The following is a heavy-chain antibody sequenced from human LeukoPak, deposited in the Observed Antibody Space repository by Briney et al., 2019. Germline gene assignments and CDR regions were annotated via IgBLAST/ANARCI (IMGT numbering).Heavy chain of an antibody. CDR2: IYYSGRT. D-gene: IGHD3-22*01. V-gene: IGHV4-39*01. J-gene: IGHJ1*01. CDR1: GDSVSRSDSY. Sequence: SETLSLTCSVSGDSVSRSDSYWDWIRQPPGKGLEWIGTIYYSGRTYYSPSLKSRVTMSVDPSNNQFSLSLRSVTAADTALYYCARRRYYDGSGYLEWGQGTLLSVSS. CDR3: ARRRYYDGSGYLE.